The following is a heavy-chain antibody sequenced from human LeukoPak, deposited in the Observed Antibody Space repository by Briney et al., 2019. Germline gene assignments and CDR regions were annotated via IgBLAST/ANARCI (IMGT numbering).Heavy chain of an antibody. CDR1: GFTFSTYW. J-gene: IGHJ4*02. D-gene: IGHD1-1*01. CDR3: AKPYWNDAVAADY. CDR2: VSGTSEYI. V-gene: IGHV3-21*04. Sequence: GGSLRLSCAASGFTFSTYWMHWVRQAPGKGLEWVSSVSGTSEYIYYADSVRGRFTISRDNAKNTVYLQMNSLRAEDTAVYYCAKPYWNDAVAADYWGQGTLVTVSS.